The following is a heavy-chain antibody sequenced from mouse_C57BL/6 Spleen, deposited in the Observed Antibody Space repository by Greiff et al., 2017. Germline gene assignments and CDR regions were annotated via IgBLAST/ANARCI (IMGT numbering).Heavy chain of an antibody. J-gene: IGHJ3*01. V-gene: IGHV5-9*01. CDR2: ISGGGGNT. Sequence: EVQGVDSGGGLVKPGGSLKLSCAASGFTFSSYTMSWVRQTPEQRLEWVATISGGGGNTYYPDSVKGRFTISRDNAKNTLYLQMSSLRSEDTALYYCARDWEAWFAYWGQGTLVTVSA. D-gene: IGHD4-1*01. CDR3: ARDWEAWFAY. CDR1: GFTFSSYT.